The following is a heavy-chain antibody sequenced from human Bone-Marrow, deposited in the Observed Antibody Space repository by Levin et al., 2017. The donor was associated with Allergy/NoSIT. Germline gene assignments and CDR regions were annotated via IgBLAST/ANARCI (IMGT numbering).Heavy chain of an antibody. CDR3: SRGWGV. D-gene: IGHD3-16*01. CDR2: IHTSGTT. Sequence: SETLSLTCTVSGDSIISDAFFWNWVRQPAGTGLEWVGHIHTSGTTKYNPSLKSRVLISLDTSKNQFTLKLTSVTAADTAMYYCSRGWGVWGTGTTVTVSS. J-gene: IGHJ6*04. V-gene: IGHV4-61*09. CDR1: GDSIISDAFF.